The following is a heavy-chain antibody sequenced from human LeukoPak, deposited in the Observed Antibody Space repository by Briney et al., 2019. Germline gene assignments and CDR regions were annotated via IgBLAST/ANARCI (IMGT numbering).Heavy chain of an antibody. D-gene: IGHD2-15*01. CDR1: GGSISSSSYY. CDR2: IYYSGST. CDR3: ARSYCSGGSCYSVYNWFDP. Sequence: SETLFLTCTVSGGSISSSSYYWGWIRQPPGKGLEWIGSIYYSGSTYYNPSLKSRVTISVDTSKNQFSLKLSSVTAADTAVYYCARSYCSGGSCYSVYNWFDPWGQGTLVTVSS. J-gene: IGHJ5*02. V-gene: IGHV4-39*01.